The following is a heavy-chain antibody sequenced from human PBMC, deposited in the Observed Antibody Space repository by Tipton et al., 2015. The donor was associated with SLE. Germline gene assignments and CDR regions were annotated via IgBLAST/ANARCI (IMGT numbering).Heavy chain of an antibody. CDR1: GGSILSSTSF. CDR3: ARDPRGVAAAGSLDF. V-gene: IGHV4-39*07. D-gene: IGHD6-13*01. CDR2: IYHSGDT. J-gene: IGHJ4*02. Sequence: GLVKPSETLSLTCTVSGGSILSSTSFWDWIRQPPGKGLEWIGQIYHSGDTNYNPSLESRVTISVDKSKNQFSLKLTSVTAADTAVYYCARDPRGVAAAGSLDFWGQGTPVTVSS.